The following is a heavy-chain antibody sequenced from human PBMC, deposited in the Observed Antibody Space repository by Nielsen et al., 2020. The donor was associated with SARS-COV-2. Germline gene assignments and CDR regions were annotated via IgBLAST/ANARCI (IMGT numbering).Heavy chain of an antibody. V-gene: IGHV3-13*01. CDR2: IGTAGDT. Sequence: GESLKISCAASGFTFSSYDMHWVRQATGKGLEWVSAIGTAGDTYYPGSVKGRFTISRENAKNSLYLQMNSLRAGDTAVYYCARDSLLRFLEWSFDYWGQGTLVTVSS. D-gene: IGHD3-3*01. J-gene: IGHJ4*02. CDR1: GFTFSSYD. CDR3: ARDSLLRFLEWSFDY.